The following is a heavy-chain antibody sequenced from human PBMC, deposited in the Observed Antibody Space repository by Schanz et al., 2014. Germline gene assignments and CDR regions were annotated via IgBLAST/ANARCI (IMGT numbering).Heavy chain of an antibody. V-gene: IGHV3-48*01. D-gene: IGHD4-17*01. CDR2: IDGKSTTV. CDR3: ARDGDRFYHNYYMDV. Sequence: VQLVESGGGVVQPGTSLILSCSVSGFSLNTYGIHWFRQPAGKGLEWLSYIDGKSTTVYYADSVKGRFTVSRDNARNSLYLHMNTLGAEDTAVYYCARDGDRFYHNYYMDVWGKGTTVTVSS. J-gene: IGHJ6*03. CDR1: GFSLNTYG.